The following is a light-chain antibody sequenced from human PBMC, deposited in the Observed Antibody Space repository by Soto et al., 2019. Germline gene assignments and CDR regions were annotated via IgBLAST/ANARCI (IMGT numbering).Light chain of an antibody. CDR3: QQYNTWPRT. J-gene: IGKJ1*01. Sequence: EIVMTQSPATLSVSPVERATLSCRASQSVSSGLAWYHQKPGQAPRLLIYGASTRATGIPARFSGSGSGTEFTLTINSLQSEDFAVYYCQQYNTWPRTFGQGTKVDI. CDR2: GAS. CDR1: QSVSSG. V-gene: IGKV3-15*01.